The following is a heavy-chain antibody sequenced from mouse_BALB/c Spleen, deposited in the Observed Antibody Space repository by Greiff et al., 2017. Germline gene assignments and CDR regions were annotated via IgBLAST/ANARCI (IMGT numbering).Heavy chain of an antibody. V-gene: IGHV5-6*02. CDR3: ARGNYYGREGYFDY. CDR2: ISSGGSYT. J-gene: IGHJ2*01. CDR1: GFTFSSYG. Sequence: DVKLVESGGDLVKPGGSLKLSCAASGFTFSSYGMSWVRQTPDKRLEWVATISSGGSYTYYPDSVKGRFTISRDNAKNTLYLQMSSLKSEDTAMYYCARGNYYGREGYFDYWGQGTTLTVSS. D-gene: IGHD1-1*01.